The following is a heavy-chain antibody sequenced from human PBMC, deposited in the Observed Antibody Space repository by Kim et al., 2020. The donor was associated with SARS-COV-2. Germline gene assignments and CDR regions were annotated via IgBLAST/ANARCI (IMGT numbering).Heavy chain of an antibody. D-gene: IGHD1-26*01. J-gene: IGHJ4*02. CDR3: ATSHTLFSGTYWPPFDY. Sequence: GGSLRLSCAPSGFGVSSNYMSWVRQAPGKGLEWVSLIYDGDNTYYADSVKGRFTISRDNFRNTLYLKMNNLRADDTAVYYCATSHTLFSGTYWPPFDYWGQGTLVTVSS. V-gene: IGHV3-53*01. CDR1: GFGVSSNY. CDR2: IYDGDNT.